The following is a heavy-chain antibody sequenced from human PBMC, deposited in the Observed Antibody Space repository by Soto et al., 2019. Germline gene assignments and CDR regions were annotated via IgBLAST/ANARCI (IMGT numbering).Heavy chain of an antibody. CDR2: IYYSGST. V-gene: IGHV4-39*07. CDR1: GGSISSSSYY. J-gene: IGHJ3*02. Sequence: SETLSLTCTVSGGSISSSSYYWGWIRQPPGKGLEWIGSIYYSGSTYYNPSLDSRVAMSVDTSKNQISLKLSSVSAADTAVYYCARWGSGWYEGSFDIWGQGTVVTVSS. CDR3: ARWGSGWYEGSFDI. D-gene: IGHD6-19*01.